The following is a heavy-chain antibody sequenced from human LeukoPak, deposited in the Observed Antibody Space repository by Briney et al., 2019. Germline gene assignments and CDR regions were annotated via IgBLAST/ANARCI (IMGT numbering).Heavy chain of an antibody. CDR3: ARETTWYYYMDV. V-gene: IGHV1-18*01. J-gene: IGHJ6*03. CDR1: GYTFISYG. CDR2: ISANNGNT. Sequence: ASVKVSCKASGYTFISYGISWVRQAPGQGLEWMGWISANNGNTNYAQKLQGRVTMTTDTSTSTAYMELRSLRSDDTAVYYCARETTWYYYMDVWGKGTTVTVSS. D-gene: IGHD4-11*01.